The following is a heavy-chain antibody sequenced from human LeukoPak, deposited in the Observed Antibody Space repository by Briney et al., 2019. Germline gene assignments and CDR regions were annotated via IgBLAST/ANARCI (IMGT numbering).Heavy chain of an antibody. J-gene: IGHJ6*03. D-gene: IGHD6-13*01. Sequence: SETLSLTCTVSGGSISSYYWSWIRQPAGKGLEWIGRIYTSGSTNHNPSLKSRVTISVDTSKNQFSLKLSSVTAAGTAVYYCARGISSSSPYMDVWGKGTTVTVSS. CDR1: GGSISSYY. V-gene: IGHV4-4*07. CDR3: ARGISSSSPYMDV. CDR2: IYTSGST.